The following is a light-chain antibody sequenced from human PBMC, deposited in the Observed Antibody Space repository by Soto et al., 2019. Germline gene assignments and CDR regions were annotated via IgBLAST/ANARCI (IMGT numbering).Light chain of an antibody. CDR3: QQRTKWPPVT. V-gene: IGKV3-11*01. CDR2: DAS. Sequence: ESVLTQSPATLSLSPGERATLSCRASPSVSNSLAWYQHKPGQAPRLLIYDASNRATGVPTRFSGSGYGKDFTLTISSLEPEDFAVYYCQQRTKWPPVTFGGGTRVEIK. CDR1: PSVSNS. J-gene: IGKJ4*01.